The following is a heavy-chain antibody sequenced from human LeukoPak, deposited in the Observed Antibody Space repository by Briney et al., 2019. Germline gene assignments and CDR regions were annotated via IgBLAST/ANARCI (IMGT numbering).Heavy chain of an antibody. CDR2: IRYDGSNK. V-gene: IGHV3-30*02. D-gene: IGHD3-10*01. CDR3: AKEHGLVWFISWTFDY. J-gene: IGHJ4*02. Sequence: GGSLRLSCAASGFTFSSYGMHWVRQAPGKGLEWVAFIRYDGSNKYYADSVKGRFTISRDNSKNTLYLQMNSLRAEDTAVYYCAKEHGLVWFISWTFDYWGQGTLVTVSS. CDR1: GFTFSSYG.